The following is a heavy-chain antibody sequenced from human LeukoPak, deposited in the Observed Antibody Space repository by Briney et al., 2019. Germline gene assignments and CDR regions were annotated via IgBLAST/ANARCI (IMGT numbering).Heavy chain of an antibody. CDR3: ARGHYYGSGSYDHYMDV. CDR1: GYTFTVYY. D-gene: IGHD3-10*01. J-gene: IGHJ6*03. V-gene: IGHV1-2*02. CDR2: INPNSGGT. Sequence: ASVKVSCKASGYTFTVYYMHWVRQAPGQGLEWMGWINPNSGGTNYAQKFQGRVTMTRDTSISTAYMELRRVTSDDTAIYYCARGHYYGSGSYDHYMDVWGKGTTVTVSS.